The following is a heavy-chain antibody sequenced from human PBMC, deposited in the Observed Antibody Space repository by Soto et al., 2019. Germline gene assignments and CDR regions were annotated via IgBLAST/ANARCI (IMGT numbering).Heavy chain of an antibody. V-gene: IGHV3-30-3*01. CDR2: ISYDGSNK. Sequence: VGSLRLSCAASGFTFTNYWMHWVCQAPGKGLEWVAVISYDGSNKYYADSVKGRFTISRDNSKNTLYLQMNSLRAEDTAVYYCAGDYGDYSSHPQYYFDYWGQGTLVTVSS. D-gene: IGHD4-17*01. CDR3: AGDYGDYSSHPQYYFDY. J-gene: IGHJ4*02. CDR1: GFTFTNYW.